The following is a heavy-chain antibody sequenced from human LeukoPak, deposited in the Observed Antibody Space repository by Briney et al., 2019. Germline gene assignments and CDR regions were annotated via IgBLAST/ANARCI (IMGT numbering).Heavy chain of an antibody. CDR1: GFTFSDYY. CDR3: AKFSGSYYYYYARDA. CDR2: ISGSGDSA. J-gene: IGHJ6*02. V-gene: IGHV3-23*01. D-gene: IGHD1-26*01. Sequence: GGSLRLSCAASGFTFSDYYMSWIRQAPGKGLEWVSAISGSGDSAYYADSVKGRFTISRDNSKNTLYLQMDGLGAENTAVYYCAKFSGSYYYYYARDAWGQGTTVTVSS.